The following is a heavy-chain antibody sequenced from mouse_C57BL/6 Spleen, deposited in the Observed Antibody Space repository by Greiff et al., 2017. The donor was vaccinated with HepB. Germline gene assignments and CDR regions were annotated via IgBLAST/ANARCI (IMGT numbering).Heavy chain of an antibody. J-gene: IGHJ4*01. CDR2: IYPGSGST. CDR3: ARRLRQDYAMDY. D-gene: IGHD2-2*01. CDR1: GYTFTSYW. Sequence: VQLQQPGAELVKPGASVKMSCKASGYTFTSYWITWVKQRPGQGLEWIGDIYPGSGSTNYNEKFKSKATLTVDTSSSTAYMQLSSLISEDSAVYYCARRLRQDYAMDYWGQGTSVTVSS. V-gene: IGHV1-55*01.